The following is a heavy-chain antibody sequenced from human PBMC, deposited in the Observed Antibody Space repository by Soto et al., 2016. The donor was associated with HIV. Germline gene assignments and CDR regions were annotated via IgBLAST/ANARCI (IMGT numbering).Heavy chain of an antibody. CDR3: ARERNNYGDYGNYFDY. Sequence: QVQLVPSGAEVKKPGASVKVSCKASGYNFIRYGFTWVRQAPGQGLEWMGWISGHNGKTNYAQKFQGRVAMTTDTSTRTAYMELRSLRSDDTAVYYCARERNNYGDYGNYFDYWGQGNPGHRLL. CDR2: ISGHNGKT. CDR1: GYNFIRYG. V-gene: IGHV1-18*01. J-gene: IGHJ4*02. D-gene: IGHD4-17*01.